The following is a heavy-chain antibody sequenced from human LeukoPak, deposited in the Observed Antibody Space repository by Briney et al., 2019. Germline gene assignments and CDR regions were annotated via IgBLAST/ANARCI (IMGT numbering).Heavy chain of an antibody. D-gene: IGHD2-15*01. CDR2: IIPIFGTA. Sequence: SVKVSCKASGGTFSSYAISWVRQAPGQGLEWMGGIIPIFGTANYAQKFQGRVTITADESTSTAYMELSSLRSEDTAVCYCARCSSCYPYYYYYYMDVWGKGTTVTVSS. CDR1: GGTFSSYA. J-gene: IGHJ6*03. CDR3: ARCSSCYPYYYYYYMDV. V-gene: IGHV1-69*01.